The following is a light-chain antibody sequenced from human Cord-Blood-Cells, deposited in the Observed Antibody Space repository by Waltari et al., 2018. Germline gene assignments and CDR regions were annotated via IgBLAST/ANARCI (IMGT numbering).Light chain of an antibody. V-gene: IGLV4-69*01. CDR2: LNSDGSH. CDR1: SGHSSYA. Sequence: QLVLTQSPSASASLGASVKLTCPLSSGHSSYAIAWHQQQQEKGPRYLMKLNSDGSHSKGDGIPDRFSGSSSGAERYLTISSLQSEDEADYYCQTWGTGIHVVFGGGTKLTVL. J-gene: IGLJ2*01. CDR3: QTWGTGIHVV.